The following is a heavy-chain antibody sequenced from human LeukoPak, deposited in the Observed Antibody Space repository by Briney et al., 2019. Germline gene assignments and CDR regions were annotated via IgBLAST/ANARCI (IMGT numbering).Heavy chain of an antibody. Sequence: RPSETLSLTCTVSGGSIGSSSYYWGWIRQPLGKGLEWIGSIYYSGSTYYNPSLKSRVTISVDTSKNQFSLKLSSVTAADTAVYYCAEEGGDYWGQGTLVTVSS. CDR1: GGSIGSSSYY. D-gene: IGHD3-16*01. J-gene: IGHJ4*02. CDR3: AEEGGDY. CDR2: IYYSGST. V-gene: IGHV4-39*01.